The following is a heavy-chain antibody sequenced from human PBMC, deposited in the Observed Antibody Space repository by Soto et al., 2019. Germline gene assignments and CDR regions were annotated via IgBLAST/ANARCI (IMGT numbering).Heavy chain of an antibody. CDR1: GGSFSGYY. Sequence: LTCAVYGGSFSGYYWNWVRQAPGKGLEWVSAISGSGTTGTYYADSVKGRFTISRDNSKNTLYLQMNSLRAEDTAVYYCAKAFGSGSYYVFDYWGQGTLVTVSS. CDR3: AKAFGSGSYYVFDY. CDR2: ISGSGTTGT. J-gene: IGHJ4*02. D-gene: IGHD3-10*01. V-gene: IGHV3-23*01.